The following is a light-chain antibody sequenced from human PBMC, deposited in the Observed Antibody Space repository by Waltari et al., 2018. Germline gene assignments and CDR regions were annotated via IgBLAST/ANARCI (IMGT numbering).Light chain of an antibody. Sequence: DIQMTQSPSTLSASVGDTITITCRASQSISNYLDWYQQKPGKAPKHLIYKASSSGSGVPSRFSGSGSGTEFTLTISSLQPDDFATYYCQKYNTYSSFGQGTKLEIK. CDR1: QSISNY. J-gene: IGKJ2*03. V-gene: IGKV1-5*03. CDR2: KAS. CDR3: QKYNTYSS.